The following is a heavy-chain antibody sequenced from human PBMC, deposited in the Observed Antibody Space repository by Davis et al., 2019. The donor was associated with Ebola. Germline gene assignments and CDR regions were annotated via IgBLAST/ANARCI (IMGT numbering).Heavy chain of an antibody. V-gene: IGHV4-34*01. Sequence: PSETLSLTCDVYGGSFSGQFWSWIRQPPGKGLEWIGETSHRGVAKYNPSLKSRITISVDTSENQLSLRLSSVTAADTAVYYCARWEGSGSFFDHWGQGSLVTVSS. CDR3: ARWEGSGSFFDH. D-gene: IGHD3-10*01. J-gene: IGHJ4*02. CDR1: GGSFSGQF. CDR2: TSHRGVA.